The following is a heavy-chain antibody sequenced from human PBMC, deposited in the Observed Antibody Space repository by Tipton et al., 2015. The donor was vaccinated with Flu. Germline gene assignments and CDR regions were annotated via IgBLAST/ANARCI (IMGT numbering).Heavy chain of an antibody. Sequence: LRLSCTVSGGSISSYYWSWIRQPPGKGLEWIGYIYYSGSANYNPSLKSRVTISVDTSKNQFSLELSSVTAADTAVYYCARLSSNWYHQLDNWGQGTLVTVSS. CDR2: IYYSGSA. CDR3: ARLSSNWYHQLDN. V-gene: IGHV4-59*01. CDR1: GGSISSYY. J-gene: IGHJ4*02. D-gene: IGHD6-13*01.